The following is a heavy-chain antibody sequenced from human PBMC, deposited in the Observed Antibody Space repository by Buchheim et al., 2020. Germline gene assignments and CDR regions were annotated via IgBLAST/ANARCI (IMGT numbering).Heavy chain of an antibody. Sequence: QVQLQESGPGLVKPSQTLSLTCTVSGGSISSGDYYWSWIRQPPGKGLEWIGYIYYSGSTYYNPSPKSRVTISVDTSKNQFSLKLSSVTAADTAVYYCARGSDSSGYYDYYYYYGMDVWGQGTT. CDR3: ARGSDSSGYYDYYYYYGMDV. CDR2: IYYSGST. V-gene: IGHV4-30-4*01. J-gene: IGHJ6*02. CDR1: GGSISSGDYY. D-gene: IGHD3-22*01.